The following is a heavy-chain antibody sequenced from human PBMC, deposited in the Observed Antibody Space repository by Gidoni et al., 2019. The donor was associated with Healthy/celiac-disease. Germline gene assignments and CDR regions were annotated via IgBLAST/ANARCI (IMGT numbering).Heavy chain of an antibody. CDR3: ARMYYDILTGNNWFDP. J-gene: IGHJ5*02. CDR1: GFTFSDYY. V-gene: IGHV3-11*06. D-gene: IGHD3-9*01. CDR2: ISSSSSYT. Sequence: QVQLVESGGGLVKPGGSLRLSCAASGFTFSDYYMSWIRQAPGKGLEWVSYISSSSSYTNYADSVKGRFTISRDNAKNSLYLQMNSLRAEDTAVYYCARMYYDILTGNNWFDPWGQGTLVTVSS.